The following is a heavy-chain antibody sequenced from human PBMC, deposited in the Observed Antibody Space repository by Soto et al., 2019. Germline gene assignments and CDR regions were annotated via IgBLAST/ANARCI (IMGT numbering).Heavy chain of an antibody. CDR2: IFYFGST. D-gene: IGHD3-9*01. CDR3: ARHSPDFDWLSQFDY. CDR1: GGSISSYY. J-gene: IGHJ4*02. Sequence: SETLSLTCTVSGGSISSYYWSWIRQTPGKGLEWIGYIFYFGSTNYNPSLKSRVTLSIDTSKNQLSLKLSSVAAADTAVYYCARHSPDFDWLSQFDYWGQGTLVTVSS. V-gene: IGHV4-59*08.